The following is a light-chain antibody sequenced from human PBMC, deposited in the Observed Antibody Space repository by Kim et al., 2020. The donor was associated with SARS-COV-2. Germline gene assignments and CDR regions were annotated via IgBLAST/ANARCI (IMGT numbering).Light chain of an antibody. Sequence: QSVLTQPPSASGTPGQRVTISCSGSSSNVGSYAVNWYHNLPGTAPRLLIFNDIHWPFGVPDRLSGSRSGTSASLAISGLQSEDEGDYFCVVWDDRLSGYVFGTGTKVTVL. J-gene: IGLJ1*01. CDR1: SSNVGSYA. CDR2: NDI. V-gene: IGLV1-44*01. CDR3: VVWDDRLSGYV.